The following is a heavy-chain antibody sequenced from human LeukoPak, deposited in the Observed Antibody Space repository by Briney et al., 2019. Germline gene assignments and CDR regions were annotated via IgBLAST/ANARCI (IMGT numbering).Heavy chain of an antibody. V-gene: IGHV3-33*01. Sequence: GGSLRLSCAASGFTFSSCGMHWVRQAPGKGLEWVAVIWYDGSNKYYADSVKGRFTISRDNSKNTLYLQMNSLRAEDTAVYYCASVDDLDAFAMWGQGTMVTVSS. D-gene: IGHD5-12*01. CDR3: ASVDDLDAFAM. CDR1: GFTFSSCG. CDR2: IWYDGSNK. J-gene: IGHJ3*02.